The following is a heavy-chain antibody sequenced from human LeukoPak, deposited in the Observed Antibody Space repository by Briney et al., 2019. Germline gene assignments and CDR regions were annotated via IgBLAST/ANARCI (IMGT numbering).Heavy chain of an antibody. D-gene: IGHD4-17*01. CDR3: AKDRETTVTTAWFDP. CDR2: INKSGDYT. Sequence: GGSLRLSCAASGFTLNSYAMTWVRQAPGKGLEWVSTINKSGDYTYYADSVKGRFTISRDTSKNTLYLQMNSLRAEDTAVYYCAKDRETTVTTAWFDPWGQGTLVTVSS. J-gene: IGHJ5*02. V-gene: IGHV3-23*01. CDR1: GFTLNSYA.